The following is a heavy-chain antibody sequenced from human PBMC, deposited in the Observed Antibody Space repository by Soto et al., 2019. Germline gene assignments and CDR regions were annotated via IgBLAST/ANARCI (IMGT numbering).Heavy chain of an antibody. CDR1: GFTSSSYS. D-gene: IGHD4-17*01. CDR3: ARVGYGGNSGVSDY. Sequence: EVQLVESGGGLVKPGGSLRLSCAASGFTSSSYSMNWVRQAPGKGLEWVSSISSSSSYIYYADSVKGRFTISRDNAKNSLYLQMNGLRAEDTAVYYCARVGYGGNSGVSDYWRQGTLVTVSS. V-gene: IGHV3-21*01. CDR2: ISSSSSYI. J-gene: IGHJ4*02.